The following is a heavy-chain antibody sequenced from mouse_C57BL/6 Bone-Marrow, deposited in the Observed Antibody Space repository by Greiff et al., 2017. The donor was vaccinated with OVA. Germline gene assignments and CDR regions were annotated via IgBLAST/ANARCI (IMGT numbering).Heavy chain of an antibody. CDR1: GFNIKDDY. V-gene: IGHV14-4*01. CDR2: IDPENGDT. Sequence: EVKLKESGAELVRPGASVKLSCTASGFNIKDDYMHWVKQRPEQGLEWIGWIDPENGDTEYASKFQGKATITADTSSNTAYLQLSSLTSEDTAVYYCTTGSTMVTDYWGQGTTLTVSS. D-gene: IGHD2-2*01. J-gene: IGHJ2*01. CDR3: TTGSTMVTDY.